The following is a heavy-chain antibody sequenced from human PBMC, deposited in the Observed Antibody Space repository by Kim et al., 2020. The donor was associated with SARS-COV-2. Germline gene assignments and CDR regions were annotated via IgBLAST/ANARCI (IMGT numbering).Heavy chain of an antibody. CDR3: CSRVSHPRLHNNWCEP. CDR1: GVSISSYY. Sequence: SETLSLTCTVSGVSISSYYWNWIRQPPGKGLEWVGYINYSGSTTYNPSLMSRVTISVDTTTKQTPLQLSSVPAADTTVVYCCSRVSHPRLHNNWCEPR. CDR2: INYSGST. V-gene: IGHV4-59*13. J-gene: IGHJ5*02. D-gene: IGHD4-4*01.